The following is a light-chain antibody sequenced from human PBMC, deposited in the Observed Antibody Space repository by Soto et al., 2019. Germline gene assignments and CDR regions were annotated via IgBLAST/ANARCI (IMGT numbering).Light chain of an antibody. CDR3: QQYNNGPPGT. Sequence: EIVMTQSPATLSLSPGERATLSCRASQSVSSNLAWYQQQPGQAPRLLIYGASTRATGIPARFSGSGSGTEFTLTISSMQSEDFAVYYCQQYNNGPPGTFGQGTKLEIK. CDR1: QSVSSN. V-gene: IGKV3-15*01. CDR2: GAS. J-gene: IGKJ2*01.